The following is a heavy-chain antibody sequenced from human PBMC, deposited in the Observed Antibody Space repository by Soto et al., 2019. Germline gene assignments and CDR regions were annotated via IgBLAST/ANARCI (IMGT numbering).Heavy chain of an antibody. J-gene: IGHJ5*02. CDR3: ASGATGDYYDSSGYYYNNWFDP. V-gene: IGHV1-2*02. D-gene: IGHD3-22*01. Sequence: ASVKVSCKASGYTFTGYYMHWVRQAPGQGLEWMGWINPNSGGTNYAQKFQGRVTMTRDTSISTAYMELSRLRSEDTAVYYCASGATGDYYDSSGYYYNNWFDPWGQGTLVTVSS. CDR2: INPNSGGT. CDR1: GYTFTGYY.